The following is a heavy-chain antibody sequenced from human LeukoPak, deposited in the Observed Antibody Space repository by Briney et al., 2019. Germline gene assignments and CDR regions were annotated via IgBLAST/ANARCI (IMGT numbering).Heavy chain of an antibody. Sequence: PGRSLRLSCAASGFTFDDYAMHWVRQAPGKGLEWVSGISWNSGSIGYADSVKGRFTISRDNAKNSLSLQMNSLRAEDTAVYYCARDNTYCSGGTCYDRFDYWGQGTLVTVSS. CDR1: GFTFDDYA. CDR2: ISWNSGSI. CDR3: ARDNTYCSGGTCYDRFDY. J-gene: IGHJ4*02. D-gene: IGHD2-15*01. V-gene: IGHV3-9*01.